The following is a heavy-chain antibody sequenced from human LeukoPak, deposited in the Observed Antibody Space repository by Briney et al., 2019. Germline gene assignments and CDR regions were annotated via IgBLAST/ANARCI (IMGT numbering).Heavy chain of an antibody. V-gene: IGHV4-4*07. CDR3: ARGAAAGNEFDY. Sequence: SETLSLTCTVSGGSISSYYWSWIRQPAGKGLEWIGRIYTSGSTNYNPSLKSRVTISVDKSKNQFSLKLSSVTAAGTAVYYCARGAAAGNEFDYWGQGTLVTVSS. D-gene: IGHD6-13*01. CDR1: GGSISSYY. CDR2: IYTSGST. J-gene: IGHJ4*02.